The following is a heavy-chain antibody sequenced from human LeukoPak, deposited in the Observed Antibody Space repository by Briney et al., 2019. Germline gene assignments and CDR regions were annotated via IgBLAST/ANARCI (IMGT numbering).Heavy chain of an antibody. Sequence: SETLSLTCAVYGGSFSGYYWSWIRQPPGKGLEWIGEINHSGSTNYNPSLKSRVTISVDTSKNQFSLKLSSVTAADTAVYYCARYTMVRGILWGGFDYWGQGTLVTVSS. J-gene: IGHJ4*02. D-gene: IGHD3-10*01. CDR1: GGSFSGYY. V-gene: IGHV4-34*01. CDR3: ARYTMVRGILWGGFDY. CDR2: INHSGST.